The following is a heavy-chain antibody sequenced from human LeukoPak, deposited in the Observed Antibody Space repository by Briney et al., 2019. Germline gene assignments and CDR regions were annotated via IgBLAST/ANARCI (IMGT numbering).Heavy chain of an antibody. CDR2: IYTSGST. J-gene: IGHJ4*02. V-gene: IGHV4-4*07. CDR1: GGSISSYY. D-gene: IGHD3-3*01. Sequence: SETLSLTCTVSGGSISSYYWSWIRQPAGKGLEWIGRIYTSGSTYYNPSLKSRVTISVDTSKNQFSLKLSSVTAADTAVYYCARRYYDFWSGYYGENYFDYWGQGTLVTVSS. CDR3: ARRYYDFWSGYYGENYFDY.